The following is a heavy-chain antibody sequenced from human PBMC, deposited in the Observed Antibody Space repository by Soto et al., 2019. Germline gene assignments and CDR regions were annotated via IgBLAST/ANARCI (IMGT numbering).Heavy chain of an antibody. D-gene: IGHD3-16*01. J-gene: IGHJ3*02. V-gene: IGHV5-51*01. CDR1: GYSFTSYW. Sequence: GESLKISCKGSGYSFTSYWIGWVRQMPGKGLEWMGIIYPGDSDTRYSPSFQGQVTISADKSISTAYLQWSSLKASDTAMYYCARQHFGWGESYAFDIWGQGKTVTVSS. CDR3: ARQHFGWGESYAFDI. CDR2: IYPGDSDT.